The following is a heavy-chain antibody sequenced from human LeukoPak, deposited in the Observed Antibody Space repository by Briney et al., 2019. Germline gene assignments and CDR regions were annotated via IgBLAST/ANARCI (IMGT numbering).Heavy chain of an antibody. D-gene: IGHD4-17*01. CDR1: GASISSGSYY. CDR2: IYTSGST. CDR3: ARASHDYGDYSHFDY. J-gene: IGHJ4*02. V-gene: IGHV4-61*02. Sequence: SETLSLTCTVSGASISSGSYYWSWIRQPAGKGLEWIGRIYTSGSTNYNPSLKSRVTISVDTSKNQFSLKLSSVTAADTAVYYCARASHDYGDYSHFDYWGQGTLVTVSS.